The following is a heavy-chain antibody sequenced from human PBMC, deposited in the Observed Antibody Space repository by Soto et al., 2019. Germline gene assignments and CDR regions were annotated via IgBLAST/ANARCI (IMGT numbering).Heavy chain of an antibody. CDR3: AGIAARSSYYYYGMDV. V-gene: IGHV3-23*01. CDR1: GFTFSSYA. CDR2: ISGSGGST. D-gene: IGHD6-6*01. Sequence: GGSLRLSCAASGFTFSSYAMSWVRQAPGKGLEWVSAISGSGGSTYYADSVKGRFTISRDNSKNTLYLQMNSLRAEDTAVYYCAGIAARSSYYYYGMDVWGQGTTVTVSS. J-gene: IGHJ6*02.